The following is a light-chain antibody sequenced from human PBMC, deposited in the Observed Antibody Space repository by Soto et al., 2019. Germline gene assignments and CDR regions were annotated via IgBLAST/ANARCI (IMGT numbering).Light chain of an antibody. J-gene: IGKJ5*01. CDR1: QSIRDY. CDR3: QQSYSTPIT. Sequence: DIQMTQSPSSLSASVGDRVTITSRAGQSIRDYLNWYPQTSGQAPKIMIYAASNLESGVPSRFIASGTGTDCIRPISSLQREDVETDYCQQSYSTPITFGQGTRLEIK. V-gene: IGKV1-39*01. CDR2: AAS.